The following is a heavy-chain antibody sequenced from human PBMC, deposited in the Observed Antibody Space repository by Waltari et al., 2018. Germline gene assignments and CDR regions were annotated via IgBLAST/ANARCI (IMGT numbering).Heavy chain of an antibody. J-gene: IGHJ4*02. D-gene: IGHD6-6*01. V-gene: IGHV3-7*01. CDR1: GFTFSSYW. Sequence: EVQLVESGGGLVQPGGSLRLSCAASGFTFSSYWMSWVRQAPGKGLEWVANRKQDGSEKYYVDSVKGRFTISRDNAKNSLYLQMNSLRAEDTAVYYCATWDSSSSWGDYWGQGTLVTVSS. CDR3: ATWDSSSSWGDY. CDR2: RKQDGSEK.